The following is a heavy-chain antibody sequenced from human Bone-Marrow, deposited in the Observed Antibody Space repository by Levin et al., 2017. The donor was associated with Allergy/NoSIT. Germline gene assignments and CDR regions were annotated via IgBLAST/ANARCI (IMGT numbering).Heavy chain of an antibody. D-gene: IGHD6-19*01. J-gene: IGHJ2*01. CDR1: GDSLSSKIAT. CDR3: TRRTVAGSAWYFDV. V-gene: IGHV6-1*01. Sequence: SETLSLTCAISGDSLSSKIATWNWIRHSPSRGLEWLGRTYYRSKWSSDYAPSVQSRITIIPDTSKNQFSLQLSSRTPEDTAMYYCTRRTVAGSAWYFDVWGRGTLVTVSS. CDR2: TYYRSKWSS.